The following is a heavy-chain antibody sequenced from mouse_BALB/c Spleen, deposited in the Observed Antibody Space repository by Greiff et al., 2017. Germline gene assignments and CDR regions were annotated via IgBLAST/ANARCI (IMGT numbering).Heavy chain of an antibody. V-gene: IGHV2-9*02. J-gene: IGHJ2*01. CDR3: ARENRKPHFDY. CDR1: GFSLTSYG. CDR2: IWAGGST. D-gene: IGHD6-1*01. Sequence: VKVVESGPGLVAPSQSLSITCTVSGFSLTSYGVHWVRQPPGKGLEWLGVIWAGGSTNYNSALMSRLSISKDNSKSQVFLKMNSLQTDDTAMYYCARENRKPHFDYWGQGTTLTVSS.